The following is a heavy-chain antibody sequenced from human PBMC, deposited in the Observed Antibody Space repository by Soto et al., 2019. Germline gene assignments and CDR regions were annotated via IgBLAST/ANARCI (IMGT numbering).Heavy chain of an antibody. CDR3: ARDEYSSSGPFDY. CDR2: IIPIFGTA. V-gene: IGHV1-69*13. CDR1: GGTFSSYA. J-gene: IGHJ4*02. Sequence: SVKVSCKASGGTFSSYAISWVRQAPGQGLEWMGGIIPIFGTANYAQKFRGRVTITADESTSTAYMELSSLRSEDTAVYYCARDEYSSSGPFDYWGQGTLVTVSS. D-gene: IGHD6-6*01.